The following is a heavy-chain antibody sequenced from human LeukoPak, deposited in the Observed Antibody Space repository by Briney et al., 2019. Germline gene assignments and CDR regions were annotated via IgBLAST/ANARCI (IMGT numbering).Heavy chain of an antibody. V-gene: IGHV4-4*02. D-gene: IGHD3-10*01. Sequence: PSETLSLTCTVSGGSISSSNWWSWVRQPPGKGLEWIGEIYHSGSTNYNPSLKSRVTISVDKSKNQFSLKLSSVTAADTAVYYCARDPSYGRNWFDPWGQGTLVTVSS. CDR2: IYHSGST. CDR1: GGSISSSNW. J-gene: IGHJ5*02. CDR3: ARDPSYGRNWFDP.